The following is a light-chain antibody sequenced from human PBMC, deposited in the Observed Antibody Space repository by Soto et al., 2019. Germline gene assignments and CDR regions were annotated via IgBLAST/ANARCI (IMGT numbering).Light chain of an antibody. CDR1: QSVSSSE. Sequence: ENVLTQSPGTLSLSPGERATLSCRASQSVSSSELAWYQQKPGEALRLLIYGASIRATGIPDRFSGSGSGTDFTLTINRLEPEDFAVYYCQQYGSSPPVYTFGQGTKLEIK. J-gene: IGKJ2*01. V-gene: IGKV3-20*01. CDR2: GAS. CDR3: QQYGSSPPVYT.